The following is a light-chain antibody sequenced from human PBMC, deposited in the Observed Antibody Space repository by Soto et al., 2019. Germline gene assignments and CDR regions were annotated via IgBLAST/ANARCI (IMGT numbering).Light chain of an antibody. J-gene: IGLJ2*01. Sequence: QSALTQPASVSGSPGQSTTIFCAGTMRDIGAYNLVSWYQQHPGRAPQLIIYEVRNRPSGSSFRFSGSKSGNTASLTISGLQAEDEADYYCSSFTSRSSLIFGGGTKLTVL. CDR2: EVR. V-gene: IGLV2-14*01. CDR3: SSFTSRSSLI. CDR1: MRDIGAYNL.